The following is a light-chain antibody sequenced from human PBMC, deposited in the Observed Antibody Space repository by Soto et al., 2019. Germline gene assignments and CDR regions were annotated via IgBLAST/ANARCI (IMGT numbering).Light chain of an antibody. CDR2: GAS. Sequence: EIVMTQSPATLTVSPEERATLSCRASQSVSSNLAWYQQKPGQAPRLLIYGASSRATGIPDRFSGSGSGTDFTLTISRLEPEDFAVYYCQQYGSAPPVTFGQGTKVDVK. V-gene: IGKV3-20*01. CDR3: QQYGSAPPVT. J-gene: IGKJ1*01. CDR1: QSVSSN.